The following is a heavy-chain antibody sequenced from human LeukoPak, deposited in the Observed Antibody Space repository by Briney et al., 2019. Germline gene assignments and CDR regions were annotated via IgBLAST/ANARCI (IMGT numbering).Heavy chain of an antibody. CDR3: ANLYSLVYYDFWSGPTSYYMDV. D-gene: IGHD3-3*01. CDR2: ISGSCGST. Sequence: PGGSLRLSCAASGFTFSSYAMSWVRQAPGKGLEWVSAISGSCGSTYYADSVKGRFTISRDNSKNTLYLQMNSLRAEDTAVYYCANLYSLVYYDFWSGPTSYYMDVWGKGTTVTVSS. V-gene: IGHV3-23*01. J-gene: IGHJ6*03. CDR1: GFTFSSYA.